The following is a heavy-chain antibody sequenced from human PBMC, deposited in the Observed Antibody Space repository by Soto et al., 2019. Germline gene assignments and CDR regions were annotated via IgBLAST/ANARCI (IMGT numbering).Heavy chain of an antibody. CDR2: IKQDGSEK. V-gene: IGHV3-7*04. CDR3: ARGGGKEARHYYYGMDV. CDR1: GFTFSSYW. J-gene: IGHJ6*02. Sequence: GGSLRLSCAASGFTFSSYWMSWVRQAPGKGLEWVANIKQDGSEKYYVDSVKGRFTISRDNAKNSLYLQMNSLRAEDAAVYYSARGGGKEARHYYYGMDVWGQGTTVTVSS. D-gene: IGHD3-16*01.